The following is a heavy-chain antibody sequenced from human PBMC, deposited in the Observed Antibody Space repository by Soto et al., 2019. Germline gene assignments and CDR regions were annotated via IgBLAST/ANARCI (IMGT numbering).Heavy chain of an antibody. Sequence: GGSLRLSCTASGFTFGDYAMSWVRQAPGKGLEWVGFIRSKAYGGTTEYAASVKGRFTISRDDSKSIAYLQMNSLKTEDTAVYYCTRSMITFGGVIFDIWGQGTMVTVSS. D-gene: IGHD3-16*01. J-gene: IGHJ3*02. CDR1: GFTFGDYA. V-gene: IGHV3-49*04. CDR2: IRSKAYGGTT. CDR3: TRSMITFGGVIFDI.